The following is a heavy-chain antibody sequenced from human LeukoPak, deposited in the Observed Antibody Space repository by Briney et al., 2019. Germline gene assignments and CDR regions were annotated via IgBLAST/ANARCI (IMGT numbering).Heavy chain of an antibody. J-gene: IGHJ6*03. CDR2: IKQDGGEE. D-gene: IGHD2-15*01. CDR3: AREVVVVAATHYYYYMDV. CDR1: GFTFGSYW. V-gene: IGHV3-7*01. Sequence: GGSLRLSCAASGFTFGSYWMNWVRQAPGKRLEWVANIKQDGGEEYYVDSVTGRFTISRDNAKNSLYLQMNSLRAEDTAVYYCAREVVVVAATHYYYYMDVWGKGTTVTVSS.